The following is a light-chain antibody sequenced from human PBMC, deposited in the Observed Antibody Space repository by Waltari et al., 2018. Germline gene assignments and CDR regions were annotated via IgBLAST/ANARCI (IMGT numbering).Light chain of an antibody. V-gene: IGKV3-20*01. J-gene: IGKJ5*01. CDR3: QQYGSSPPIT. CDR1: QSVSSSY. Sequence: EIVLPQSPGTLSLSPGERATLSCRASQSVSSSYLACYQQKPGQAPRRLIYGASSRATGIPHRFSGSGSGTDFTLTISRLEPEDFAVYYCQQYGSSPPITFGQGTRLEIK. CDR2: GAS.